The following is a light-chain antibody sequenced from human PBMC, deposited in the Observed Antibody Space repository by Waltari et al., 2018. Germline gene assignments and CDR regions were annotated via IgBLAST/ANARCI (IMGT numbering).Light chain of an antibody. J-gene: IGKJ3*01. CDR1: QSILYSSNNKNY. CDR3: LQYYNNPFA. CDR2: WAS. V-gene: IGKV4-1*01. Sequence: DIVMTQSPDSLAVSLGERANINCRSSQSILYSSNNKNYLAWYQQKPGQPPKLLVYWASTRQSGVPDRFSGSGSGTDFTLTISSLQAEDVAVYYCLQYYNNPFAFGPGTKVDIK.